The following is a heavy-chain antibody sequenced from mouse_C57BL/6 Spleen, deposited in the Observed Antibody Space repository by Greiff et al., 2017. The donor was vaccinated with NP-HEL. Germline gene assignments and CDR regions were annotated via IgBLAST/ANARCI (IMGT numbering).Heavy chain of an antibody. CDR1: GFTFSSYG. Sequence: EVKLVESGGDLVKPGGSLKLSCAASGFTFSSYGMSWVRQTPDKRLEWVATISSGGSYTYYPDSVKGRFTISRDNAKNTLYLQMSSLKSEDTAMYYCARHENDYDGFAYWGKGTLVTVSA. V-gene: IGHV5-6*01. CDR3: ARHENDYDGFAY. D-gene: IGHD2-4*01. J-gene: IGHJ3*01. CDR2: ISSGGSYT.